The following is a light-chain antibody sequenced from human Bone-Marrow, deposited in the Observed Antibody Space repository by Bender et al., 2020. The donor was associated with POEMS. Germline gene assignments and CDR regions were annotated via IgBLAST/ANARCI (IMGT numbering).Light chain of an antibody. V-gene: IGLV2-23*02. Sequence: QSALTQPASVSGSPGQSITISCTGTSTDVGNYNLVSWYQQHPDKAPKLMIYDVTQRPSGVANRFSGSKSGNTASLTISGLQAEDEADYYCCSYAGSYIWVFGGGTKVTVL. J-gene: IGLJ3*02. CDR1: STDVGNYNL. CDR3: CSYAGSYIWV. CDR2: DVT.